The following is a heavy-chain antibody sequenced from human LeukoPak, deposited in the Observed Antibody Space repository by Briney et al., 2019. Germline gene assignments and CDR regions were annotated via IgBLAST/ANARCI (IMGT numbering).Heavy chain of an antibody. V-gene: IGHV4-30-4*01. CDR2: IYYSGST. D-gene: IGHD4-17*01. J-gene: IGHJ4*02. CDR1: GGSISSGDYY. CDR3: ASEDFGDYVTY. Sequence: PSETLSLTCTVSGGSISSGDYYWSWIRQPPGKGLEWIGYIYYSGSTYYNPSLRSRVTISVDTSKNQFSLKLSSVTAADTAVYYCASEDFGDYVTYWGQGTLVTVSS.